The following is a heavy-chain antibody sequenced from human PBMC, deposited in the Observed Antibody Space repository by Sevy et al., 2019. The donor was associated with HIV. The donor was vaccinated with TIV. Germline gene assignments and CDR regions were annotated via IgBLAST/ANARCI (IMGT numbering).Heavy chain of an antibody. V-gene: IGHV3-9*01. CDR1: GFTFEDSA. J-gene: IGHJ4*02. D-gene: IGHD6-19*01. Sequence: GGSLRLSCAASGFTFEDSAMHWVRQAPGKGLEWVSGISWNSATRGYADSVKGRFTISRDNAKNSLYLQMNSLRTEDTALYYCAKDTSRVVAGTGYFDYRGQGTLVTVSS. CDR2: ISWNSATR. CDR3: AKDTSRVVAGTGYFDY.